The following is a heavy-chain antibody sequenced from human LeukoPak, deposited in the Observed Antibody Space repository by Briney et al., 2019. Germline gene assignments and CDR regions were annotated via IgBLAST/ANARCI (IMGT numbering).Heavy chain of an antibody. CDR1: GFTFSNAW. V-gene: IGHV3-15*01. D-gene: IGHD6-13*01. CDR3: TQGAAPAYFDY. CDR2: IKTNSDGGTA. Sequence: GGSLRLSCAASGFTFSNAWMSWVRQAPVKGLEWVGRIKTNSDGGTADYAVPVKGRFTISRDDSKNTLYLQMNSLKTEDTAVYYCTQGAAPAYFDYWGQGTLVTVS. J-gene: IGHJ4*02.